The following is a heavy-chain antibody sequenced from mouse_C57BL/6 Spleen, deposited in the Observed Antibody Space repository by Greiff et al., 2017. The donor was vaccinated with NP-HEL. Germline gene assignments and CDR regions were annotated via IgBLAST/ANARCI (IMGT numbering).Heavy chain of an antibody. CDR1: GYAFSSSW. J-gene: IGHJ4*01. CDR2: IYPGDGDT. D-gene: IGHD2-4*01. CDR3: AREIYYDYPYYAMDY. Sequence: VKLVESGPELVKPGASVKISCKASGYAFSSSWMNWVKQRPGKGLEWIGRIYPGDGDTNYNGKFKGKATLTADKSSSTAYMQLSSLTSEDSAVYFCAREIYYDYPYYAMDYWGQGTSVTVSS. V-gene: IGHV1-82*01.